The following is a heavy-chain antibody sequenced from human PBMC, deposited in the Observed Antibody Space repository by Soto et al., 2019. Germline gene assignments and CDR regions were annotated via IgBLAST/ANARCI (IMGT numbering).Heavy chain of an antibody. Sequence: PGGSLRLSCAASGFTFSSYGMHWVRQAPGKGLEWVAVISYDGSNKYYADSVKGRFTISRDNSKNTLYLHMNSLRAEDTAVYYCARDWGHSSGWYSKYYYAMDVWGQGTTVTVSS. V-gene: IGHV3-30*03. D-gene: IGHD6-19*01. J-gene: IGHJ6*02. CDR2: ISYDGSNK. CDR1: GFTFSSYG. CDR3: ARDWGHSSGWYSKYYYAMDV.